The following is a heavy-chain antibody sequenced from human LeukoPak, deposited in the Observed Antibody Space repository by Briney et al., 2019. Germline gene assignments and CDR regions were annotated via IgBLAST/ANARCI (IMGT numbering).Heavy chain of an antibody. CDR3: AREGGYCSGGSCYPYIDY. CDR2: IYYSGST. J-gene: IGHJ4*02. D-gene: IGHD2-15*01. CDR1: GGSISSGGYY. Sequence: SQTLPLTCTVSGGSISSGGYYWSWIRQHPGKGLEWIGYIYYSGSTYYNPSLKSRVTISVDTSKNQFSLKLSSVTAADTAVYYCAREGGYCSGGSCYPYIDYWGQGTLVTVSS. V-gene: IGHV4-31*03.